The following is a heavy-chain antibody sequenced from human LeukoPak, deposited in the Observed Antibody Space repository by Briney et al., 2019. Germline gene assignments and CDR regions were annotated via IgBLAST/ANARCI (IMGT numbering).Heavy chain of an antibody. J-gene: IGHJ4*02. D-gene: IGHD1-26*01. V-gene: IGHV3-23*01. Sequence: GGSLRLSCAASGFTFSSYAMSWVRQAPGKGLEWVSAISGSGGSTYYADSVKGRFTISRDNSKNTLYLQMNSLRAEDTAVYYCARASEWELRTDYWGQGTLVTVSS. CDR3: ARASEWELRTDY. CDR1: GFTFSSYA. CDR2: ISGSGGST.